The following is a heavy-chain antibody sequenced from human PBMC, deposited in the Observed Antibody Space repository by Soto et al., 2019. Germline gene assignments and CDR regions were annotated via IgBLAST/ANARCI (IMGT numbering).Heavy chain of an antibody. J-gene: IGHJ4*02. D-gene: IGHD3-9*01. Sequence: GGSLRLSCAASGSTFSSYSMNWVRQAPGKGLEWVSSISSSSSYIYYADSVKGRFTISRDNAKNSLYLQMNSLRAEDTAVYYCARDILTGYLFDYWGQGTLVTVSS. CDR3: ARDILTGYLFDY. CDR1: GSTFSSYS. V-gene: IGHV3-21*01. CDR2: ISSSSSYI.